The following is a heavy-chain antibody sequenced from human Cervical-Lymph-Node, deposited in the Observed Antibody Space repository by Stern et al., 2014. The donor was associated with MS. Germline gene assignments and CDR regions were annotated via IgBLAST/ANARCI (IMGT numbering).Heavy chain of an antibody. CDR3: ARLSTAVDF. CDR2: ISHSENT. J-gene: IGHJ4*02. CDR1: GGSISSRY. Sequence: QVQLQESGPGLVKPSETLSLTCAVSGGSISSRYWGWIRQPPGKGMEWIGFISHSENTNYNPPHKTRFTIPQTTSKNHSSLKVTSVTAADTAVYYCARLSTAVDFWGQGTLVTVSS. V-gene: IGHV4-59*08.